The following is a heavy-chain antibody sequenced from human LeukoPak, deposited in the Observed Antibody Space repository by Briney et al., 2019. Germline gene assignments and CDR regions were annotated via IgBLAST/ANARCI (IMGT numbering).Heavy chain of an antibody. J-gene: IGHJ4*02. Sequence: GGSLRLPCAASGFTFSSYAMSWVRQPPGKGLEWVSAISGNGDTTYYADSVKGRFTISRDNSKNTLYLQMDSLRAEDTAVYYCAKGTMVRGDRDYWGQGTLVTVSS. CDR1: GFTFSSYA. CDR3: AKGTMVRGDRDY. D-gene: IGHD3-10*01. CDR2: ISGNGDTT. V-gene: IGHV3-23*01.